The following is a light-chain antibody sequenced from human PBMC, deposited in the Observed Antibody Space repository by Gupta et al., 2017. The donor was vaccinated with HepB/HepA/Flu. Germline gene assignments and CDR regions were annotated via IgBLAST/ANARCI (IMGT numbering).Light chain of an antibody. CDR2: AVS. V-gene: IGKV1-39*01. CDR3: QQSYSSPRR. J-gene: IGKJ1*01. Sequence: DIQMTQFPSSLSASVGDRVTITCRASENINKYLNWYQQRPGKAPEVLLYAVSTLQAGVPSRFSGGGSGTDFSLTINNLQPEDFATYYCQQSYSSPRRFGQGTTLEIE. CDR1: ENINKY.